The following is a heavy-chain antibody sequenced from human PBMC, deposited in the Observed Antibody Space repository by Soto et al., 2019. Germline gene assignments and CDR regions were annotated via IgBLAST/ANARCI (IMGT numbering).Heavy chain of an antibody. V-gene: IGHV3-23*01. CDR1: GFTFSDYG. Sequence: EVQLLESGGGLEQPGGSLRLSCAASGFTFSDYGMSWVRQAPGKGLEWVSASSGSGSTFYADSVKGRFTISRDNSKNTLYLQMNSLRAEDTAVYYCAKDPLAYCGGDCYSGEYFQHWGQGTLVTVSS. J-gene: IGHJ1*01. CDR3: AKDPLAYCGGDCYSGEYFQH. CDR2: SSGSGST. D-gene: IGHD2-21*02.